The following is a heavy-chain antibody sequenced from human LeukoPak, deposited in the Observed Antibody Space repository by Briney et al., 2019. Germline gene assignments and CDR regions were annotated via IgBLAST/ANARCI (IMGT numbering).Heavy chain of an antibody. CDR1: RLTFTSYA. CDR2: ISGRGGST. CDR3: AQASDYDFWSAPYY. J-gene: IGHJ4*02. D-gene: IGHD3-3*01. V-gene: IGHV3-23*01. Sequence: GGSLRLSCAASRLTFTSYAMNWVRQAPGKGLEWVSGISGRGGSTYYADSVKGRFTISRDYSRNTLYLQMNSLRAEDTAVYYCAQASDYDFWSAPYYWGQGTLVTVSS.